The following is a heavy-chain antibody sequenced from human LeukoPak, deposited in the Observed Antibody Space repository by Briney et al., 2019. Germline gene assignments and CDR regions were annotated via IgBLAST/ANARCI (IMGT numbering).Heavy chain of an antibody. Sequence: SETLSLTCTVSGGSVSSSNYYWSWIRQPPGKGLEWIGYIYDSWRTKYNPSLTSRVTISADTSKNLFSLKLTSVTAADTALYYCATCRDEFGDYGFTSWGQGTLVTVSS. CDR2: IYDSWRT. D-gene: IGHD4-17*01. CDR3: ATCRDEFGDYGFTS. J-gene: IGHJ5*02. CDR1: GGSVSSSNYY. V-gene: IGHV4-61*01.